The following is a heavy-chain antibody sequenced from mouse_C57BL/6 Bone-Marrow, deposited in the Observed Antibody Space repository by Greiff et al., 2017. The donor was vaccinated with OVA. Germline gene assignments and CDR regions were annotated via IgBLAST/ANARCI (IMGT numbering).Heavy chain of an antibody. J-gene: IGHJ4*01. V-gene: IGHV5-12*01. CDR1: GFTFSDYY. D-gene: IGHD1-1*01. Sequence: EVKLVESGGGLVQPGGSLKLSCAASGFTFSDYYMYWVRQTPEKRLEWVAYISNGGGSTYSPDTVKGRFTISSDNAKNTLYLQMSRLKSEDTAMYYCARHWTTLSLGAMDYWGQGTSVTVSS. CDR3: ARHWTTLSLGAMDY. CDR2: ISNGGGST.